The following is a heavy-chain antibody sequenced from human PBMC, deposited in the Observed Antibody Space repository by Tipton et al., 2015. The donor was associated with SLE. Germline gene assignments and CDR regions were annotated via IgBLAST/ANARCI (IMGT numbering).Heavy chain of an antibody. J-gene: IGHJ3*02. CDR2: IYYSGST. V-gene: IGHV4-39*07. CDR1: GGSISSYY. CDR3: ARGRGWDAFDI. D-gene: IGHD3-10*01. Sequence: TLSLTCTVSGGSISSYYWGWIRQPPGKGLEWIGSIYYSGSTYYNPSLKSRVTISVDTSKNQFSLKLSSVTAADTAVYYCARGRGWDAFDIWGQGTMVTVSS.